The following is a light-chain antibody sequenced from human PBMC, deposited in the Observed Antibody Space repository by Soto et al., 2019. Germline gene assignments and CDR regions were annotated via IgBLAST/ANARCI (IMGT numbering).Light chain of an antibody. CDR3: QQYNSYPLT. CDR1: QSISSW. CDR2: KAS. V-gene: IGKV1-5*03. J-gene: IGKJ1*01. Sequence: DIQMTQSPSTLSASVGDRVTITCRASQSISSWLAWYQQKPGKAPKLLIYKASSLESGVPSRFSGSGSGTEFTLTISNLQPDDFAAYYCQQYNSYPLTCGQVTKVEIK.